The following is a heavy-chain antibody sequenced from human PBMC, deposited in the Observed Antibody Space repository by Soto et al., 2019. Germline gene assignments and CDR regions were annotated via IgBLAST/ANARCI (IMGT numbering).Heavy chain of an antibody. Sequence: QVQLVESGGGVVQPGRSLRLSCAAPTTTFSSSGWHWVRQAPCRGLEWVAFHSNDGITKTYGDSVKGRFTISRDNSEKMVFLQMNSLRSDDTAIDYCAKDGPHFDVGVWGHGTTVTVSS. CDR1: TTTFSSSG. V-gene: IGHV3-30*18. CDR2: HSNDGITK. CDR3: AKDGPHFDVGV. D-gene: IGHD3-9*01. J-gene: IGHJ6*02.